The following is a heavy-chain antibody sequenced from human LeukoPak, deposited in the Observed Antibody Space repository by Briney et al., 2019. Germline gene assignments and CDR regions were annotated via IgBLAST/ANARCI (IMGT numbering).Heavy chain of an antibody. J-gene: IGHJ4*02. CDR3: ARVLSSGYSFLGGSGFDY. CDR1: GGSISSYY. V-gene: IGHV4-59*01. D-gene: IGHD3-22*01. Sequence: SETLSLTCTVSGGSISSYYWSWIRQPPGKGLEWIGYIYYSGSTNYNPSLKSRVTISVDTSKNQFSLKLSSVTAADTAVYYCARVLSSGYSFLGGSGFDYWGQGTLVTVSS. CDR2: IYYSGST.